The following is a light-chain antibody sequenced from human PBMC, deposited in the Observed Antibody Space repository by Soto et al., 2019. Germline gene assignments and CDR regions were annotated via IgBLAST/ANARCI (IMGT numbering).Light chain of an antibody. Sequence: QSALTQPRSVSGSPGQSVTSSCTGTSSDVGGYNFVSWYQQHPGKAPKLMIYDVSKRPSGVPDRFSGSKSGNTPSLTISVLQAEDEADYYCCSYAGSYTGVFGTGTKLTVL. CDR3: CSYAGSYTGV. CDR2: DVS. J-gene: IGLJ1*01. V-gene: IGLV2-11*01. CDR1: SSDVGGYNF.